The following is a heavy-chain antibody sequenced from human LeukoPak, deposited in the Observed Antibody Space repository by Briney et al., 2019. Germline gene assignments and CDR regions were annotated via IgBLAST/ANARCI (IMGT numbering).Heavy chain of an antibody. CDR1: GGTFSSYS. CDR2: IIVIFGTP. CDR3: ARDVDSSMVTNWFDS. Sequence: SVKVSCKASGGTFSSYSFSWVRQAPGQGLEWLGGIIVIFGTPNYPQKFHGRVTITADESTSTVYMELSSLRSEDTAMYYCARDVDSSMVTNWFDSWGQGTLVSVSS. V-gene: IGHV1-69*13. D-gene: IGHD5-18*01. J-gene: IGHJ5*01.